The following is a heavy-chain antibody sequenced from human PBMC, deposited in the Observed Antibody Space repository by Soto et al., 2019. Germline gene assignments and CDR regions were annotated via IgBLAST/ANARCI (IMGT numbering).Heavy chain of an antibody. V-gene: IGHV1-69*13. CDR3: ASARGFRIAVAGTGAFDI. CDR1: GGTFSSYA. CDR2: IIPIFGTA. J-gene: IGHJ3*02. Sequence: SVKVSCKASGGTFSSYAISWVRQAPGQGLEWMGGIIPIFGTANYAQKFQGRVTITADESTSTAYMELSSLRSEDTAVYYCASARGFRIAVAGTGAFDIWGQGTMVTVSS. D-gene: IGHD6-19*01.